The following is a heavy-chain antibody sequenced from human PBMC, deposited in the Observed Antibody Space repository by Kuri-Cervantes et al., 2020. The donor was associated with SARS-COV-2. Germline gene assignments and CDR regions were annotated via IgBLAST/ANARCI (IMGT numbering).Heavy chain of an antibody. V-gene: IGHV1-2*04. CDR3: ATGMVRGLIQSYYYGMDV. Sequence: ASVKVSCKASGYTFSDYYMYWVQQAPGQGLEWMGWINPNSGGTNYAQKFQGWVTMTRDTSISTAYMELSRLRSDDTAVYYCATGMVRGLIQSYYYGMDVWGQGTTVTVSS. CDR2: INPNSGGT. CDR1: GYTFSDYY. D-gene: IGHD3-10*01. J-gene: IGHJ6*02.